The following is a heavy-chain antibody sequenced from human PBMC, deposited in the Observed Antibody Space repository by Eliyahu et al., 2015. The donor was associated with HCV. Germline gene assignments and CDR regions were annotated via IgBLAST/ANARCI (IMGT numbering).Heavy chain of an antibody. J-gene: IGHJ4*02. CDR2: INPDGSKK. V-gene: IGHV3-7*03. D-gene: IGHD7-27*01. CDR1: GVTFRNHW. Sequence: SGVTFRNHWMSWVRQAPGKGLEWVALINPDGSKKYYVGSLKSRFTISRENAKSSLYLQMDSLGADDTAVYYCVRDPNWGSGYWGQGTLVTVSS. CDR3: VRDPNWGSGY.